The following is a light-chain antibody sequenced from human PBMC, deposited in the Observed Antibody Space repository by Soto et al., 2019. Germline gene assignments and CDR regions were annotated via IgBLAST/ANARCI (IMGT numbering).Light chain of an antibody. V-gene: IGLV2-14*03. CDR2: DVS. CDR1: SSDVGDYNY. CDR3: SSYTSSSTLVV. Sequence: QSALTQPASVSGSPGQSITISCTGTSSDVGDYNYVSWYQQHPGKAPKLMIYDVSNRPSGVSNRFSGSKSGSTASLTISGLQAEDGADYYCSSYTSSSTLVVFGGGTKLTVL. J-gene: IGLJ2*01.